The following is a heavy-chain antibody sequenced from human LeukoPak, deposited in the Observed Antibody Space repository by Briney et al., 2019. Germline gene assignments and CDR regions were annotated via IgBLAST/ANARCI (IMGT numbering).Heavy chain of an antibody. CDR3: ARGSGSYLSFLDY. V-gene: IGHV3-7*04. CDR1: GFTFSSYW. D-gene: IGHD1-26*01. Sequence: GGSLRLSCAASGFTFSSYWMSWVRQAPGKGLEWVANIKQDGSEKYYVDSVKGRFTISRDNAKNSLYLQMNSLRAEDTAVYYCARGSGSYLSFLDYWGQGTLVTVSS. CDR2: IKQDGSEK. J-gene: IGHJ4*02.